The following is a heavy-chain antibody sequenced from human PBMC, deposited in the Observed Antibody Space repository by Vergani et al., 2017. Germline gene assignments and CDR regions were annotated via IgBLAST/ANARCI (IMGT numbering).Heavy chain of an antibody. Sequence: EVQLVQSGAEVKKPGESLKISCKASGYSFTSYWIGWVRQMPGKGLEWMGIIYPGDSDTRYSPSFEGQVTISADTSTSTAYVQWPSLKASDTAVYFCARLPRGLRGMSLEYWGQGTLVTVSS. CDR3: ARLPRGLRGMSLEY. V-gene: IGHV5-51*01. J-gene: IGHJ4*02. D-gene: IGHD3-10*01. CDR1: GYSFTSYW. CDR2: IYPGDSDT.